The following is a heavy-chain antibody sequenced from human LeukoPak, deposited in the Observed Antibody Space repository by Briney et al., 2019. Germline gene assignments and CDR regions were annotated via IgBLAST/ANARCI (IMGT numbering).Heavy chain of an antibody. V-gene: IGHV3-7*01. J-gene: IGHJ5*02. CDR2: IKEDGDEK. D-gene: IGHD2-15*01. CDR1: GFTFRKYW. Sequence: PGGSLRLSCAASGFTFRKYWMNWVRQAPGKGLEWLANIKEDGDEKKYVDSVKGRFTISRVNAKESPYLQMNSRRDEDTAVYYCTRDGRAAGSPYNFFDPWGKGTSVIVSS. CDR3: TRDGRAAGSPYNFFDP.